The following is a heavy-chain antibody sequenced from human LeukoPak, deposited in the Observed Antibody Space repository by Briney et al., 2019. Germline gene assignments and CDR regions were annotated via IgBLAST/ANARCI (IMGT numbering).Heavy chain of an antibody. CDR2: ISSSSSTI. V-gene: IGHV3-48*04. J-gene: IGHJ4*02. D-gene: IGHD4-17*01. Sequence: GGSLRLSCEASGFTFSSYSMNWVRQAPGRGLEWVSYISSSSSTIYYADSVKGRFTISRDNTQNSLYLQMSSLRAADTAVYYCARETTVTTFSNYWGQGTLVTVSS. CDR1: GFTFSSYS. CDR3: ARETTVTTFSNY.